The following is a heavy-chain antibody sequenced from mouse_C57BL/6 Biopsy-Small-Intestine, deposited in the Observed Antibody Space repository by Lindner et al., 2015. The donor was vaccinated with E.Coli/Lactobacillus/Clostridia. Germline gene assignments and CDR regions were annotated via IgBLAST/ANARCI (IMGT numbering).Heavy chain of an antibody. Sequence: VQLQESGAELVRPGASVKLSCTASGFNIKDYYIHWVKQRPEQGLEWVGRIGPEDGDTECAPKFQGKAAMTADTSSNTAYLQLSSLTSEDTAVYFCTTRGYYDVDYWGQGTSVTVSS. CDR2: IGPEDGDT. CDR1: GFNIKDYY. V-gene: IGHV14-1*01. J-gene: IGHJ4*01. CDR3: TTRGYYDVDY.